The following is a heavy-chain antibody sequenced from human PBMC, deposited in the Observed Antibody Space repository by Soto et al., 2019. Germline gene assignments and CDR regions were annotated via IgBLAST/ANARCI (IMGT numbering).Heavy chain of an antibody. CDR2: ISGGGSRT. Sequence: EVQLLESGGGLVQPGGSLRLSCAASGFTFNSYAMSWVRQAPGKGLEWVSDISGGGSRTYYADSVKGRFSISRDNSKNTLYLKMNSRRADDAAIYYCAKERYYDILTGPENDYYYYGMDVWGQGTTVTVSS. CDR3: AKERYYDILTGPENDYYYYGMDV. D-gene: IGHD3-9*01. CDR1: GFTFNSYA. J-gene: IGHJ6*02. V-gene: IGHV3-23*01.